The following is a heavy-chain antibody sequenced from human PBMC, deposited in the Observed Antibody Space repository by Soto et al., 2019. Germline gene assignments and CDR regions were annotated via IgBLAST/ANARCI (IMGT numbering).Heavy chain of an antibody. CDR2: IIPIFGTA. D-gene: IGHD2-15*01. CDR3: ARAIDGGYYYGMDV. CDR1: GGTVSSYA. Sequence: SAKVTGKASGGTVSSYAISWVRQAPGQGLEWMGGIIPIFGTANYAQKFQGRVTITADESTSTAYMELSSLRSEDTAVYYCARAIDGGYYYGMDVWGQGTTVTVSS. J-gene: IGHJ6*02. V-gene: IGHV1-69*13.